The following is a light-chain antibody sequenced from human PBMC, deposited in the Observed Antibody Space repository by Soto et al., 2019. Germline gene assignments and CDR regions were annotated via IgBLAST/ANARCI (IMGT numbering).Light chain of an antibody. CDR2: GAS. CDR3: QQYGTSPRT. Sequence: EIVLTQSPGTLSLSPGARATLSCRASQSVSSSYLAWYQQKPGQAPRLLIYGASSRATVIPDRFSGSGSGTDFALTITRLEPEDFAVYYCQQYGTSPRTFGQGTKVDI. V-gene: IGKV3-20*01. CDR1: QSVSSSY. J-gene: IGKJ1*01.